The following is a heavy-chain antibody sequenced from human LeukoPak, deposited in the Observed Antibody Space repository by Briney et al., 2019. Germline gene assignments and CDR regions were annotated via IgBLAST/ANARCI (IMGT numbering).Heavy chain of an antibody. J-gene: IGHJ4*02. CDR2: INSDGSST. CDR1: GFTFSSYW. Sequence: PGGSLRLSCAASGFTFSSYWMHWVRQAPGKGLVWVSRINSDGSSTRYADSVKGRFTISRDNSKNTLYLHINSLRAEDTAVYYCVKDNPLDYWGQGTPVIVSS. V-gene: IGHV3-74*01. CDR3: VKDNPLDY. D-gene: IGHD1-14*01.